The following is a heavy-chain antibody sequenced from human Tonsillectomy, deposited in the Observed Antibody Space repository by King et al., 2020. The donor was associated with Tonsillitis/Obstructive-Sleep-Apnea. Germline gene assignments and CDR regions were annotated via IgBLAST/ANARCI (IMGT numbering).Heavy chain of an antibody. CDR3: TRGRPAGVRGAPYYYYDRDV. D-gene: IGHD3-10*01. J-gene: IGHJ6*03. CDR1: GFTFSSYD. Sequence: VQLVESGGGLVQPGGSLRLSCAASGFTFSSYDMHWVRQATGKGLDCVSTINTTDAPFYPGSVKGRFTISREDAKNSLYLQMNSLRAGDTAVYYCTRGRPAGVRGAPYYYYDRDVWGKGTTVTVAS. V-gene: IGHV3-13*05. CDR2: INTTDAP.